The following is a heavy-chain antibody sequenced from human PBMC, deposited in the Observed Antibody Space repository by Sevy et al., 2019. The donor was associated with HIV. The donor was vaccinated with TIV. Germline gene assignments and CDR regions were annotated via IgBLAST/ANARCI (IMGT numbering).Heavy chain of an antibody. Sequence: GGSLRLSCKPSGFTFTSYAMSWVRQAPGKGLEWVSTIYGCGGATYYADSVKGRLTISRDNSKNTLYLQMNSLRIEDTAVYYCAGGRYDSSGSFDAFDIWGQGTMVTVSS. V-gene: IGHV3-23*01. D-gene: IGHD3-22*01. CDR1: GFTFTSYA. J-gene: IGHJ3*02. CDR3: AGGRYDSSGSFDAFDI. CDR2: IYGCGGAT.